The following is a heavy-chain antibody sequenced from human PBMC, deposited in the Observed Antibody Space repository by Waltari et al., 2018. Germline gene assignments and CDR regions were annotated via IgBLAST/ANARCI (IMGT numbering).Heavy chain of an antibody. CDR2: INQSGST. V-gene: IGHV4-34*01. D-gene: IGHD3-10*01. J-gene: IGHJ6*03. CDR1: GGSFSGYY. CDR3: ARGYYGSGSYYANDYYYYYMDV. Sequence: QVQLQQWGAGLLKPSETLSLTCAVYGGSFSGYYWSWISKPPGKGLDWRGEINQSGSTNYNPSLKSRVTISVDTAKNQFSLKLSSVTAADTAVYYCARGYYGSGSYYANDYYYYYMDVWGKGTTVTVSS.